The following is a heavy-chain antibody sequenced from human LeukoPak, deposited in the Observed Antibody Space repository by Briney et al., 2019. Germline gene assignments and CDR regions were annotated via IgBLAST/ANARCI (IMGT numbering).Heavy chain of an antibody. CDR3: ARIVLPYYYDTTSLKGYFDL. CDR2: INRNGNT. J-gene: IGHJ2*01. Sequence: SETLSLTCAVYGGSFTGYYWSWIRQPPGKGLEWIGEINRNGNTNYNPSLKSRVTMSVDTSKKQFSLNLSSVTAADTAVYYCARIVLPYYYDTTSLKGYFDLWGRGTLVTVSS. CDR1: GGSFTGYY. D-gene: IGHD3-22*01. V-gene: IGHV4-34*01.